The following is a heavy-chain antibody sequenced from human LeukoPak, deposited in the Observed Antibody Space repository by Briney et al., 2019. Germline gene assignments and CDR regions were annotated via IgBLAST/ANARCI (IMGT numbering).Heavy chain of an antibody. CDR3: AQSPCSGGSCYSGHFDY. J-gene: IGHJ4*02. D-gene: IGHD2-15*01. CDR2: ISGSGVST. V-gene: IGHV3-23*01. Sequence: GGSLRVSCVASGFTFSSYAMNWVRQAPGKGLEWVSTISGSGVSTYYADSVKGRFTISRDNSDNTLYLLMDSLRAEDTAIYYCAQSPCSGGSCYSGHFDYWGQGTLVTVSS. CDR1: GFTFSSYA.